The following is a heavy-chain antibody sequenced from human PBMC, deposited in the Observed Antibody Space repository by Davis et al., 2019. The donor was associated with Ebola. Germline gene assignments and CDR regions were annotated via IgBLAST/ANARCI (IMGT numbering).Heavy chain of an antibody. V-gene: IGHV3-30*18. CDR3: AKPITILAGFVDYAMDV. J-gene: IGHJ6*02. Sequence: GESLKISCAASGVTFSNYGLHWFRQAPGKGLEWVALISHDGTRKYYVDSVKGRFTISRDNSKSTLFLEMNSLRVEDTAMYYCAKPITILAGFVDYAMDVWGRGTTVVVSS. CDR1: GVTFSNYG. CDR2: ISHDGTRK. D-gene: IGHD3-3*01.